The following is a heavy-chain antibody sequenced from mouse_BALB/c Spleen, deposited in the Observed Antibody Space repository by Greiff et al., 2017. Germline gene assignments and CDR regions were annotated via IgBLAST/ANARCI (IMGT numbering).Heavy chain of an antibody. CDR2: ISSGGSYT. CDR1: GFTFSSYA. V-gene: IGHV5-9-4*01. Sequence: EVKLVESGGGLVKPGGSLKLSCAASGFTFSSYAMSWVRQSPEKRLEWVAEISSGGSYTYYPDTVTGRFTISRDNAKNTLYLEMRSLRSEDTAMYYCARGPMITTAGYAMDYWGQGTSVTVSA. CDR3: ARGPMITTAGYAMDY. D-gene: IGHD2-4*01. J-gene: IGHJ4*01.